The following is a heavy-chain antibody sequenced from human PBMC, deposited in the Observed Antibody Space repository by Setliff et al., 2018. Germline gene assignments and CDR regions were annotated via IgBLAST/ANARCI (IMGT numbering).Heavy chain of an antibody. D-gene: IGHD3-3*01. V-gene: IGHV4-34*01. CDR1: GGSFSGYY. J-gene: IGHJ4*02. Sequence: PSETLSLTCAVYGGSFSGYYWSWIRQPPGKGLEWIGEIKHSGSTNYNPSLKSRVTISVDTSKNQFSLKLSSVTAADTAVYYCARRYNFWSGYLDYWGQGTLVTVSS. CDR3: ARRYNFWSGYLDY. CDR2: IKHSGST.